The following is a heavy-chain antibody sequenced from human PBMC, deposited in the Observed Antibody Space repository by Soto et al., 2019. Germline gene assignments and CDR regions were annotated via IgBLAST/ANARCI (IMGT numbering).Heavy chain of an antibody. CDR2: IIPILGIA. Sequence: SVKVSCKASGGTFSGYTISWVRQAPGQGLEWMGRIIPILGIANYAQKFQGRVTITADKSTSTAYMELSSLRSEDTAVYYCAREGKNYYYYMDVWGKGTTVTVSS. CDR3: AREGKNYYYYMDV. CDR1: GGTFSGYT. V-gene: IGHV1-69*04. D-gene: IGHD3-10*01. J-gene: IGHJ6*03.